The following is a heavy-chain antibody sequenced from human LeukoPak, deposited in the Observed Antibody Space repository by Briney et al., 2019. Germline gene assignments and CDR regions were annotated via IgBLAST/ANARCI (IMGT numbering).Heavy chain of an antibody. D-gene: IGHD4-17*01. J-gene: IGHJ4*02. Sequence: SETLSLTCTVSGGSISSYYWSWIRQPPGKGLEWIGYIYYSGSTNYNPSLKSRVTISVDTSKNQFSLKLSSVTAADTAVYYCARDDYGDYGGDYWGQGTLVTVSS. CDR1: GGSISSYY. V-gene: IGHV4-59*12. CDR3: ARDDYGDYGGDY. CDR2: IYYSGST.